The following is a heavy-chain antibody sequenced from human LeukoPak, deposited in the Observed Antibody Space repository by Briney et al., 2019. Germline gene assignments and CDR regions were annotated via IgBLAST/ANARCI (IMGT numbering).Heavy chain of an antibody. V-gene: IGHV4-34*01. CDR1: GGPFSGYY. CDR2: INHSGST. D-gene: IGHD5-18*01. Sequence: PSETLSLTCAVYGGPFSGYYWSWIRQPPGKGLEWIGEINHSGSTNYNPSLKSRVTISVDTSKNQFSLKLSSVTAADTAVYYCARGRGYSYGIYYYYYMDVWGKGTTVTVSS. J-gene: IGHJ6*03. CDR3: ARGRGYSYGIYYYYYMDV.